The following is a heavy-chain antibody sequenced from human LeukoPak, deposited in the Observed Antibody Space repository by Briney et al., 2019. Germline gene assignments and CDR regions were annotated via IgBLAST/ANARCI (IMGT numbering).Heavy chain of an antibody. CDR1: GGPISSYH. CDR3: ARGYCSSGGCYYGMDV. J-gene: IGHJ6*02. CDR2: IYTSGST. V-gene: IGHV4-4*07. Sequence: SETLSLTCTVSGGPISSYHWSWLRQPAGKGLEWIGRIYTSGSTNYNPSLKSRVTMSVDTSKNQFSLKLSSVTAADTAVYYCARGYCSSGGCYYGMDVWGQGTTVTVSS. D-gene: IGHD2-2*01.